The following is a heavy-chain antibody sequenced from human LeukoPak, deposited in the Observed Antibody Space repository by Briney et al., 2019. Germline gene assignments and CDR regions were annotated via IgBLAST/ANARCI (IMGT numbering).Heavy chain of an antibody. V-gene: IGHV1-2*02. Sequence: ASVKVSCKASGYTFTGYYMHWVRQAPGQGLEWIGWINPNSGGTNYAQKFQGRVTMTRDTSISTAYMELSRLRSDDTAVYYCARDRGLYYYYYYMDVWGKGTTVTVSS. CDR1: GYTFTGYY. CDR3: ARDRGLYYYYYYMDV. D-gene: IGHD3-10*01. J-gene: IGHJ6*03. CDR2: INPNSGGT.